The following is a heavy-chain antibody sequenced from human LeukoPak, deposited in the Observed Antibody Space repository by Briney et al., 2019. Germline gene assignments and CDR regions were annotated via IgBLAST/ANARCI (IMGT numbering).Heavy chain of an antibody. CDR1: GFTFGDYA. CDR3: TREGYYDSSGYPRAFDI. Sequence: GGSLRLSRITSGFTFGDYAMNWLRQAPGKGLEWVGFIRSKAYGGTTEYAASVKGRFTILRDDSRGIAYLQMSSLKNEDTAVYYCTREGYYDSSGYPRAFDIWGQGTMVTVSS. V-gene: IGHV3-49*03. D-gene: IGHD3-22*01. J-gene: IGHJ3*02. CDR2: IRSKAYGGTT.